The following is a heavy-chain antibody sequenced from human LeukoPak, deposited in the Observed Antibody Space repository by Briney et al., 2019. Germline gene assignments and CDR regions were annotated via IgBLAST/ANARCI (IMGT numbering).Heavy chain of an antibody. V-gene: IGHV1-69*05. Sequence: SVKVSCKASGGTFSSYAISWVRQAPGQGLEWMGGIIPIFGTANYAQKFQGRVTITTDESTSTAYMELSSLKSEDTAVYYCARAAYYDFWSGYYTNNWFDPWGQGTLVTVSS. J-gene: IGHJ5*02. CDR3: ARAAYYDFWSGYYTNNWFDP. D-gene: IGHD3-3*01. CDR2: IIPIFGTA. CDR1: GGTFSSYA.